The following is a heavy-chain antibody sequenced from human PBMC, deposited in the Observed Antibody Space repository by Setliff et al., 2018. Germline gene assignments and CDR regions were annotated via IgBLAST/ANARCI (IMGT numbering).Heavy chain of an antibody. Sequence: HPGGSLRLSCAASGFTVSSNYMSWVRQAPGKGLEWVSIIYRGGNTYYADSVKGRFTISRDNSKNTLYLQMDSLRAEDTAVYYCARNWVTAQHYYYGMDVWGQGTTVTVSS. CDR2: IYRGGNT. V-gene: IGHV3-66*01. D-gene: IGHD2-21*02. CDR3: ARNWVTAQHYYYGMDV. J-gene: IGHJ6*02. CDR1: GFTVSSNY.